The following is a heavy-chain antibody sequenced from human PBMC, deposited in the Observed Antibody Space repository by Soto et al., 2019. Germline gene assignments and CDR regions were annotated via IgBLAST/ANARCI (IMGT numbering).Heavy chain of an antibody. CDR1: GYFFAGYW. CDR3: ARQGAAVPTVPLIWFDP. CDR2: IYPDNSNT. J-gene: IGHJ5*02. V-gene: IGHV5-51*01. D-gene: IGHD6-13*01. Sequence: GESLKISCQGSGYFFAGYWIAWVRQMPGKGLEWMGIIYPDNSNTKYSRSFQGQVTISADKSSSTAYLQWSSLKASDTAIYYCARQGAAVPTVPLIWFDPWGQGTLVTVSS.